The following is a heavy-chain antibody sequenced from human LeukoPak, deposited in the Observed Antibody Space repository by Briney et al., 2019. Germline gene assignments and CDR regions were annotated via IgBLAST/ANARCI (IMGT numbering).Heavy chain of an antibody. V-gene: IGHV4-59*11. Sequence: SETLSLTCAVSDDSFSSHYWTWIRQPPGKGLEWIGYISYIGSTNYNPSLKSRVTISTDTSKNQFSLKLTPVTAADTAVYYCARDLVTVTKGFDIWGQGTMVSVSS. J-gene: IGHJ3*02. CDR1: DDSFSSHY. CDR3: ARDLVTVTKGFDI. CDR2: ISYIGST. D-gene: IGHD4-17*01.